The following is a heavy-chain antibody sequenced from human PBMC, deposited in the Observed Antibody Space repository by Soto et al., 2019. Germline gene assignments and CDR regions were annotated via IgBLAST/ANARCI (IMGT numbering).Heavy chain of an antibody. D-gene: IGHD3-10*01. Sequence: GGSLRLSCAASGFTFSSYGMHWVRQAPGKGLEWVAVISYDGSNKYYADSVKGRFTISRDNSKNTLYLQMNSLRAEDTAVYYCAKDASRLWFGELYWGQGTLVTVSS. J-gene: IGHJ4*02. CDR3: AKDASRLWFGELY. CDR1: GFTFSSYG. CDR2: ISYDGSNK. V-gene: IGHV3-30*18.